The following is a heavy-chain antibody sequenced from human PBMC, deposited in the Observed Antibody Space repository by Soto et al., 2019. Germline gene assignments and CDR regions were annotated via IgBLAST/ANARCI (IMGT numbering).Heavy chain of an antibody. Sequence: QVPLVESGGGVVQPGRSLRLSCAASGFTFSSYGMHWVRQAPGKGLEWVAVISYDGSNKYYADSVKGRFTISRDNSKNTLYLQMNSLRAEDTAVYYCAKPSLRFLEWLPFDYWGQGTLVTVSS. CDR2: ISYDGSNK. D-gene: IGHD3-3*01. V-gene: IGHV3-30*18. J-gene: IGHJ4*02. CDR3: AKPSLRFLEWLPFDY. CDR1: GFTFSSYG.